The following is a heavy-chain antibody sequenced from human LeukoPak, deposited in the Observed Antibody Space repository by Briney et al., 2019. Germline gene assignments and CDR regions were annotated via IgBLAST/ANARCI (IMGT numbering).Heavy chain of an antibody. CDR2: INPNSGGT. Sequence: ASVKVSSKASGYTFTGYYMHWVRQAPGQGLEWMGWINPNSGGTNYAQKFQGRVTMTRDTSMSTAYMELSRLRSDDTAVYYCARLFPVAGSWGQGTLVTVSS. D-gene: IGHD6-25*01. CDR1: GYTFTGYY. V-gene: IGHV1-2*02. J-gene: IGHJ5*02. CDR3: ARLFPVAGS.